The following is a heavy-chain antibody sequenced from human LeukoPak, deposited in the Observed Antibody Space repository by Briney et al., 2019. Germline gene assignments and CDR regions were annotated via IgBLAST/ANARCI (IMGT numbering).Heavy chain of an antibody. CDR1: GYTFTGYY. Sequence: ASVKVSCKASGYTFTGYYMHLVRQAPGQGLEWMGWINPNSGGTNYAQKFQGRVTMTRDTSISTAYMELSRLRSDDTAVYYCARDRVYYDFWSGYYSPYFDYWGQGTLVTVSS. V-gene: IGHV1-2*02. D-gene: IGHD3-3*01. J-gene: IGHJ4*02. CDR2: INPNSGGT. CDR3: ARDRVYYDFWSGYYSPYFDY.